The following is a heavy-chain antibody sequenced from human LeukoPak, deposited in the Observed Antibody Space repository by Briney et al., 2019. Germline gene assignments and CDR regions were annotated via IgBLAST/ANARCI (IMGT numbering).Heavy chain of an antibody. CDR1: GGSISSYY. V-gene: IGHV4-59*01. D-gene: IGHD1-1*01. Sequence: SETLSLTCTVSGGSISSYYWSWIRQPPGKGLEWIGYIYYSGSTNYNPSLKSRVTISVDTSKNQFSLKLSSVTAADTAVYYCASDRRVQFKNSGSWFDPWGQGTLVTVSS. J-gene: IGHJ5*02. CDR3: ASDRRVQFKNSGSWFDP. CDR2: IYYSGST.